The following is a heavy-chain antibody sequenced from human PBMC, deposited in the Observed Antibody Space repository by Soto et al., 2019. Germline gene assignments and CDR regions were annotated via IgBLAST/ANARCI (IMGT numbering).Heavy chain of an antibody. Sequence: QVQLVESGGGVVQPGRSLRLSCAASGFTFSMYGMHWVRQTPGKGLEWVALISHAENYQYYADSVKGRFTISRDISKNTVFLQMNGLSVEDTAIYYCAKDNGRGITRGFVDFWGQGTLVTVSS. CDR2: ISHAENYQ. V-gene: IGHV3-30*18. CDR3: AKDNGRGITRGFVDF. D-gene: IGHD3-10*01. CDR1: GFTFSMYG. J-gene: IGHJ4*02.